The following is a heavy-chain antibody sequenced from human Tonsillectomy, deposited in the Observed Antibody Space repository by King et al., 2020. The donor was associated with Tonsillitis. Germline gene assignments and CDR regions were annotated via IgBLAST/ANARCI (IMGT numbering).Heavy chain of an antibody. J-gene: IGHJ6*02. Sequence: VQLVQSGAEVKKPGSSVKVSCKASGGSLSTYGISWVRQAPGQGLEWMGGIIPIFGTANYAQKFQGRVTITADESTSTAYMELSSLRSEDTAGYYCARHSYGSWSVGHSYYFCMDVWGQGTTVTVSS. V-gene: IGHV1-69*12. CDR3: ARHSYGSWSVGHSYYFCMDV. D-gene: IGHD3-10*01. CDR2: IIPIFGTA. CDR1: GGSLSTYG.